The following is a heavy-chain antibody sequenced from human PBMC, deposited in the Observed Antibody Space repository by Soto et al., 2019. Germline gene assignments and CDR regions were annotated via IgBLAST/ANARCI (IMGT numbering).Heavy chain of an antibody. Sequence: SETLSLTCTVSGASISGFYWSWIRKSAGKGLEWIGRIYATGTTDYNPSLKSRVMMSVDTSKKQFSLKLRSVTAADTAVYYCVRVGTKPLRDWFDPWGQGISLTVSS. CDR3: VRVGTKPLRDWFDP. J-gene: IGHJ5*02. V-gene: IGHV4-4*07. CDR2: IYATGTT. D-gene: IGHD1-1*01. CDR1: GASISGFY.